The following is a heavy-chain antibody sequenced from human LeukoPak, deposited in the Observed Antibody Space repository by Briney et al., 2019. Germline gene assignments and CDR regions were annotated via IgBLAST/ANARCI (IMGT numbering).Heavy chain of an antibody. CDR2: IYYSGST. D-gene: IGHD1-26*01. CDR3: ARHHRGQGIVGALDY. CDR1: GGSISSYY. J-gene: IGHJ4*02. V-gene: IGHV4-59*08. Sequence: SETLSLTCTVSGGSISSYYWSWIRQPPGKGLEWIGYIYYSGSTNYNPSLKSRVTISVDTSKNQFSLKLSSVTAADTAVYYCARHHRGQGIVGALDYWGQGTLVTVSS.